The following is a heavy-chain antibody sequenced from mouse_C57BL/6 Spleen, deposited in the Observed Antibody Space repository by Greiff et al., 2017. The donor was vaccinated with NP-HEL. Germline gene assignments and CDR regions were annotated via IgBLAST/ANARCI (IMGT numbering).Heavy chain of an antibody. J-gene: IGHJ2*01. Sequence: VKLLESGAELARPGASVKLSCKASGYTFTSYCISWVKQRPGQGLEWIGEIYPRSGNTYYNEKFKGKATLTADKSSSTAYMELRSLTSEDSAIYFCASPCGNECWGQGTTLTVAS. CDR3: ASPCGNEC. CDR1: GYTFTSYC. V-gene: IGHV1-81*01. D-gene: IGHD1-1*02. CDR2: IYPRSGNT.